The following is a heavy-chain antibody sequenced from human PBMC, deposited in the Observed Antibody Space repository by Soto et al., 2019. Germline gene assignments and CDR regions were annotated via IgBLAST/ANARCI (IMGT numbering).Heavy chain of an antibody. Sequence: SETLSLTCAVYGGPFSGYYWSWIRQPPGKGLEWIGEINHSGSTNYNPSLKRRVTISVDTSKNQFSLKLSSVTAADTAVYYCASGYYGSGSFLLASNYYGMDVWGQGTTVT. V-gene: IGHV4-34*01. J-gene: IGHJ6*02. CDR1: GGPFSGYY. CDR2: INHSGST. CDR3: ASGYYGSGSFLLASNYYGMDV. D-gene: IGHD3-10*01.